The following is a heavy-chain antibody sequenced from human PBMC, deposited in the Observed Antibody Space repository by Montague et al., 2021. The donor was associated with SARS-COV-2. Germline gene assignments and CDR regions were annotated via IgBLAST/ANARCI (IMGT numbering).Heavy chain of an antibody. Sequence: SETLSLTCTVSGGSISSYYWSWIRQPPGKGLEWIGRIYTSGSTNYSPSLKSRVTMSVDTSKNQFSLKLSSVTAADTAVYYCARDGWGLHTTDHYYYYYGMDVWGQGTTVTVSS. CDR2: IYTSGST. D-gene: IGHD1-26*01. V-gene: IGHV4-4*07. J-gene: IGHJ6*02. CDR3: ARDGWGLHTTDHYYYYYGMDV. CDR1: GGSISSYY.